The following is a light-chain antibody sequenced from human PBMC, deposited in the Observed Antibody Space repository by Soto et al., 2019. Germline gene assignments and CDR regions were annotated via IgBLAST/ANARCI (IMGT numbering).Light chain of an antibody. V-gene: IGKV1-5*03. J-gene: IGKJ1*01. CDR1: QYISTW. CDR3: QQYNSYSWT. CDR2: KAS. Sequence: DIQMTQSPSTLSASAGDRVTITCRASQYISTWVAWYQQKPVKAPKLLIYKASNLESGVPSRFSGSGSGTEFTLTISSLQPDDIATYYCQQYNSYSWTFGQGTKVDIK.